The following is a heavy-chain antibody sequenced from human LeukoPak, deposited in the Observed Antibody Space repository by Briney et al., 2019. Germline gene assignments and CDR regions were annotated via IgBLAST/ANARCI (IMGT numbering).Heavy chain of an antibody. CDR2: IRCDGSNK. D-gene: IGHD6-13*01. Sequence: PGGSLRLSCAASGFTFSSYGMHWVRQAPGKGLEWVAFIRCDGSNKYYADSVKGRFTISRDNSKNTLYLQMNSLRAEDTAVYYCARVYSSSIQYYYYYYMDVWGKGTTVTVSS. V-gene: IGHV3-30*02. CDR3: ARVYSSSIQYYYYYYMDV. J-gene: IGHJ6*03. CDR1: GFTFSSYG.